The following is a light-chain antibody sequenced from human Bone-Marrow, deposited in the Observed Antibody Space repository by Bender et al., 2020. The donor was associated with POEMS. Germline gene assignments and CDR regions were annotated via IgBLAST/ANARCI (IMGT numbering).Light chain of an antibody. J-gene: IGLJ2*01. CDR1: VLSKEY. Sequence: SHELTQPPSVSVSPGQTARITCSGDVLSKEYAYWYQQKPGPAPVLVIYRDIKRPSGIPERFSGSSSGTIVTLTISGVQAEDEADYYCQSADISGAYVLFGGGTKLTVL. V-gene: IGLV3-25*03. CDR2: RDI. CDR3: QSADISGAYVL.